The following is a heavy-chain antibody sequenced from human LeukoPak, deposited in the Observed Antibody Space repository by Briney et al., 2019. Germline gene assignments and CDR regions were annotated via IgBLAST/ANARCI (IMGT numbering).Heavy chain of an antibody. CDR2: ISWNSGSI. J-gene: IGHJ6*02. CDR1: GFTFDDYA. V-gene: IGHV3-9*01. CDR3: AKDQGSSWPKYYYGMDV. D-gene: IGHD6-13*01. Sequence: GGSLRLSCAASGFTFDDYAMHWVRQAPGKGLEWVSGISWNSGSIGYADSVKGRFTISRDNAKNSLYLQMNSLRAEDTAVYYCAKDQGSSWPKYYYGMDVWGQGTTVTVSS.